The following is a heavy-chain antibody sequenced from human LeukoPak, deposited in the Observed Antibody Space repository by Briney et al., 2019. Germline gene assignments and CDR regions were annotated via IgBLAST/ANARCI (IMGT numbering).Heavy chain of an antibody. Sequence: PGGSLRLSCAASGFTFSSYSMNWVRQAPGKGLEWVSSISSSSSYIYYADSVKGRFTISKDNAKNSLYLQMNSLRAEDTAMYYCASQYYYDSSGFYYYYMDVWGKGTTVTVCS. D-gene: IGHD3-22*01. J-gene: IGHJ6*03. CDR3: ASQYYYDSSGFYYYYMDV. CDR1: GFTFSSYS. V-gene: IGHV3-21*01. CDR2: ISSSSSYI.